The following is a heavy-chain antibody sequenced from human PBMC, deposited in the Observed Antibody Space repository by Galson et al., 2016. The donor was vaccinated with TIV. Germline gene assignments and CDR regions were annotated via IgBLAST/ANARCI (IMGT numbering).Heavy chain of an antibody. D-gene: IGHD2-2*01. Sequence: SLRLSCAASGFTFSNYWMSWIRQAPGKGLEWVANINQDGSKKYYVDSVKGRFTISRDNAKNSLYLQMNSLRAEDTAVYYGARDLLVEVPAAIYFDLWGRGTLLTVST. CDR3: ARDLLVEVPAAIYFDL. CDR1: GFTFSNYW. V-gene: IGHV3-7*01. CDR2: INQDGSKK. J-gene: IGHJ2*01.